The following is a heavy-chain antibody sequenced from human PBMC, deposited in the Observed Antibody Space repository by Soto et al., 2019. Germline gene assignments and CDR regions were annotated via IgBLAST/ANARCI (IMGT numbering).Heavy chain of an antibody. V-gene: IGHV1-2*02. J-gene: IGHJ4*02. CDR3: TRASAVTGGSSNSLPNAY. CDR2: LNPDSGVT. D-gene: IGHD6-19*01. Sequence: XSVKVSYKATGYTFTDYYLHWVRQAPGQGLEWMGWLNPDSGVTRFAQKFQDRVTLTRDTSINTAYMELSRLTSDDTAVYYCTRASAVTGGSSNSLPNAYWGQGTLVTVSS. CDR1: GYTFTDYY.